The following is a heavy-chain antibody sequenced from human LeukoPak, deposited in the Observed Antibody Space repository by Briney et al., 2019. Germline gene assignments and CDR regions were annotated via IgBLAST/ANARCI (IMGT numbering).Heavy chain of an antibody. V-gene: IGHV3-21*01. Sequence: GGSLRLSCEASGFTFSSYNMNWVRQAPGKGLEWVSSISSGSRYIYYADSVKGRFTISRDNAKHSLYLQMNSLRAEDTALYYCARGGSYEEAFDYWGQGTVVTVSS. CDR1: GFTFSSYN. CDR2: ISSGSRYI. CDR3: ARGGSYEEAFDY. J-gene: IGHJ4*02. D-gene: IGHD5-12*01.